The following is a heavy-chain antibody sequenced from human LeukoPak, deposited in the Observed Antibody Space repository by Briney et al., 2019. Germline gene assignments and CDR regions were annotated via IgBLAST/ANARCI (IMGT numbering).Heavy chain of an antibody. D-gene: IGHD2-21*01. CDR3: ARIRCGGGHRMCYDH. J-gene: IGHJ5*02. CDR1: GVSISDYC. Sequence: AETLTLTCAVSGVSISDYCRSGIRQCPGKGLEWIGEVSPGGYTNYNPSLKSRVIISEDPSESHLSLRLRSVTAADTAMYYCARIRCGGGHRMCYDHWAQGTLVTVSS. CDR2: VSPGGYT. V-gene: IGHV4-34*01.